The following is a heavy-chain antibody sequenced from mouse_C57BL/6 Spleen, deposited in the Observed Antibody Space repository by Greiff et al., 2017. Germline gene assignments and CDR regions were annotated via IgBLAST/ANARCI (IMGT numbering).Heavy chain of an antibody. CDR3: ARNSNDWYFDV. CDR1: GFTFSSYG. J-gene: IGHJ1*03. CDR2: ISSGGSYT. D-gene: IGHD2-5*01. Sequence: EVQVVESGGDLVKPGGSLKLSCAASGFTFSSYGMSWVRLTPDKRLEWVATISSGGSYTYYPDSVKGRFTISRDNAKNTLYLQMSSLQSEDTAMYYCARNSNDWYFDVWGTGTTVTVSS. V-gene: IGHV5-6*01.